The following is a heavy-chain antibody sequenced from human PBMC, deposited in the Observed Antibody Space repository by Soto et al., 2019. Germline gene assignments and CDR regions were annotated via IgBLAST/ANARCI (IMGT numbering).Heavy chain of an antibody. V-gene: IGHV4-61*01. D-gene: IGHD2-2*01. J-gene: IGHJ6*02. CDR3: ARDGIVVVPAAMHYYYGMDV. CDR2: IYYSGST. Sequence: SETLSLTCTVSGGSVSSGSYYWSWIRQPPGKGLEWIGYIYYSGSTNYNPSLKSRVTISVDTSKNQFSLKLSSVTAADTAVYYCARDGIVVVPAAMHYYYGMDVWGQGTTVTVS. CDR1: GGSVSSGSYY.